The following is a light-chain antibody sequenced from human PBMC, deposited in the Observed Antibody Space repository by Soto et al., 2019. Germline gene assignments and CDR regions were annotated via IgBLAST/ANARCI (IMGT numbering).Light chain of an antibody. Sequence: QSALTQPRSVSGSPGQSVTISCTGTSSDAGGYNYVSWYQQHPGKAPKLMIYDVSKRPSGVPDRFSGSKSGNTASLTISGLQAEDEADYYCCSYAGSYTLVVFGGGTQLTVL. CDR2: DVS. V-gene: IGLV2-11*01. CDR1: SSDAGGYNY. CDR3: CSYAGSYTLVV. J-gene: IGLJ2*01.